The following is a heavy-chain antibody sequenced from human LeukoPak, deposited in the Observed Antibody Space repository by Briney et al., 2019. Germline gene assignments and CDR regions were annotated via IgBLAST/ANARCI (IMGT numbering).Heavy chain of an antibody. CDR3: ARAKGYCSGGSCYLHYYGMDV. V-gene: IGHV4-31*03. Sequence: SETLSLTCTVSGGSISSGGYYWSWIRQHPGKGLEWIGYIYYRGSTYYNPSLKSRVPISVDTSKNQFSLKLSSVTAADTAVYYCARAKGYCSGGSCYLHYYGMDVWGQGTTVTVSS. CDR1: GGSISSGGYY. CDR2: IYYRGST. J-gene: IGHJ6*02. D-gene: IGHD2-15*01.